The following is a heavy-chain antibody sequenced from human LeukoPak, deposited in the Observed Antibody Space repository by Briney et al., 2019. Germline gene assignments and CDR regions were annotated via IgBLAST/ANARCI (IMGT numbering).Heavy chain of an antibody. CDR2: INHTGST. CDR1: SGSFTDSY. D-gene: IGHD3-10*02. CDR3: ARHVGSSDAFDI. J-gene: IGHJ3*02. Sequence: PSETLSLTCAVYSGSFTDSYWTWIRQPPGKGLEWIGEINHTGSTRYNPSLKSRATISVDTSKNQFSLKLSSVTAADTAVYYCARHVGSSDAFDIWGQGTMVTVSS. V-gene: IGHV4-34*01.